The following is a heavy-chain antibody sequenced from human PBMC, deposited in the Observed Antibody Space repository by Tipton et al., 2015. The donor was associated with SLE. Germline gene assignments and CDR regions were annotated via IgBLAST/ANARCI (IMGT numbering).Heavy chain of an antibody. V-gene: IGHV4-59*12. D-gene: IGHD4-17*01. CDR1: GDSLSSKY. J-gene: IGHJ4*02. CDR3: ARGTTVPDY. CDR2: IYYTGGT. Sequence: TLSLTCTVSGDSLSSKYWSWIRQPPGKGLEWIGFIYYTGGTTTNYNPSLESRLTISIDASRNQFSLKLSSVTAADTAVYYCARGTTVPDYWGQGTLVTVSS.